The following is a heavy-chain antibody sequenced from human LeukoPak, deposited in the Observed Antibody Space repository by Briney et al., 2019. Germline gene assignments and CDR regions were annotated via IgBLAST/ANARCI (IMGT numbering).Heavy chain of an antibody. J-gene: IGHJ3*02. CDR3: ARVQSPWGGRYFDWLPAFDI. CDR2: INHGGNT. D-gene: IGHD3-9*01. CDR1: GGSFSGYY. V-gene: IGHV4-34*01. Sequence: SETLSLTCAVYGGSFSGYYWSWIRQTPGTGLEWIGDINHGGNTNYNPSLKSRVTISVDTSKNHYSLKMNSVTAADTAVYYCARVQSPWGGRYFDWLPAFDIWGQGAVVTVSS.